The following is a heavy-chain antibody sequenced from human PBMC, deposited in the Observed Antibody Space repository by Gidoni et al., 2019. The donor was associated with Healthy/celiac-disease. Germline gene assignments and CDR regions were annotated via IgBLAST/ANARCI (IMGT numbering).Heavy chain of an antibody. CDR1: GGSISSSSYY. Sequence: QLQLQESGPGLVKPSETLSLTCTVSGGSISSSSYYWGWIRQPPGKGLEWIGSIYYSGSTYYNPSLKSRVTISVDTSKNQFSLKLSSVTAADTAVYYCARLPRRRMATNDAFDIWGQGTMVTVSS. J-gene: IGHJ3*02. V-gene: IGHV4-39*01. CDR2: IYYSGST. CDR3: ARLPRRRMATNDAFDI. D-gene: IGHD5-12*01.